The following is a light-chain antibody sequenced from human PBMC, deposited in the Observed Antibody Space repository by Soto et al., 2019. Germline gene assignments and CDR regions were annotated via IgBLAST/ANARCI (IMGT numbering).Light chain of an antibody. CDR2: EVS. V-gene: IGLV2-14*01. Sequence: QSVLTQPASVSGTPGQSITISCTGSNSDVGIYDFVSWYQHHPGRAPKLIVSEVSHRPSGVSNRFSVSKSGNTASLTISGLQSEVEADYYCISYTSDDVRYVFGTGTKVTVL. CDR3: ISYTSDDVRYV. CDR1: NSDVGIYDF. J-gene: IGLJ1*01.